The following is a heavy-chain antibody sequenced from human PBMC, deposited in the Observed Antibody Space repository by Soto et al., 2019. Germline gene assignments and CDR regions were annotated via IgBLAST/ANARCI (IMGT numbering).Heavy chain of an antibody. CDR1: GYTFTSYG. J-gene: IGHJ6*02. CDR2: ISAYNGNT. D-gene: IGHD2-15*01. CDR3: ARVPPLMSQVVAAPTYGMDV. V-gene: IGHV1-18*01. Sequence: ASVKVSCKASGYTFTSYGISWVRQAPGQGLEWMGWISAYNGNTNYAQKLQGRVTMTTDTSTSTAYMELRSLRSDDTAVYYCARVPPLMSQVVAAPTYGMDVWGQGTTVTVSS.